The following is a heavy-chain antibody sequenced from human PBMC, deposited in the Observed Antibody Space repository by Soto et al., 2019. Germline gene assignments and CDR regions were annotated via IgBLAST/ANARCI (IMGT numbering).Heavy chain of an antibody. Sequence: SETLSLTCLVSGASIISSDWWIWVRQTPGKGLEWIGEIFHSGRTNYSPSLKSRVTISVDTSRNQFSLNFYSMTAADTGIYYCASSLQIPAASFFDYWGQGTLVTVSS. D-gene: IGHD2-2*01. V-gene: IGHV4-4*02. J-gene: IGHJ4*02. CDR2: IFHSGRT. CDR1: GASIISSDW. CDR3: ASSLQIPAASFFDY.